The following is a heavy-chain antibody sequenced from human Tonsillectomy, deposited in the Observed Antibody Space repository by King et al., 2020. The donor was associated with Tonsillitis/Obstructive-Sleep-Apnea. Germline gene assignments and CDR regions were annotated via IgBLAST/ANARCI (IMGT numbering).Heavy chain of an antibody. J-gene: IGHJ3*02. CDR2: ISGGGGST. Sequence: QLVQSGGGLVQPGGSLRLSCAASGFTFSSYAMSWFRQAPGKGLEWVSTISGGGGSTYQAASVKGRFTISRDKSKNTLYLQMNSLRAEDTTVYYCQGGYCSSTSCYRGAREAFDIWGQGTMVTVSS. V-gene: IGHV3-23*04. D-gene: IGHD2-2*02. CDR1: GFTFSSYA. CDR3: QGGYCSSTSCYRGAREAFDI.